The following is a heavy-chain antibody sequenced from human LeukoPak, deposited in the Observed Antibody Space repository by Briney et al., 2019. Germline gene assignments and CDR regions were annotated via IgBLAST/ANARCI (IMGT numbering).Heavy chain of an antibody. Sequence: GGSLRLSCAASGFTFSGSAMHWVRQASGKGLEWVGRIRSKANSYATAYAASVKGRSTISRDDSKNTAYLQMNSLKTEDTAVYYCTTSIAAAGIYCDYWGQGTLVTVSS. D-gene: IGHD6-13*01. CDR2: IRSKANSYAT. V-gene: IGHV3-73*01. CDR1: GFTFSGSA. J-gene: IGHJ4*02. CDR3: TTSIAAAGIYCDY.